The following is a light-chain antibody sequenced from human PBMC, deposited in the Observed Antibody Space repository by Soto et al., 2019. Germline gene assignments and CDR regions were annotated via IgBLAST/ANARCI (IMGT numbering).Light chain of an antibody. J-gene: IGKJ4*01. CDR1: QSVNSN. Sequence: EIVMTQSPATLSVSPGERATLSCRSSQSVNSNLAWYQQKPGQAPRLLIYGASTRATGIQGRFSGSGSWTEFTPTIRSLQSEDFANSYCQHYNAWPLTFGGGTKVEIQ. V-gene: IGKV3-15*01. CDR2: GAS. CDR3: QHYNAWPLT.